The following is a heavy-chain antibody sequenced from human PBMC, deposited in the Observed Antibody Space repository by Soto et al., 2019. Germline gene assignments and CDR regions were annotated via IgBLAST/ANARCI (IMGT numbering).Heavy chain of an antibody. CDR3: ARDLKGRQPAQGTFDY. CDR1: GYTLTSYA. V-gene: IGHV1-3*01. Sequence: ASVKVSCKASGYTLTSYAIHWVRQAPGQRLEWMGWINAGNGNTKYSQKFQGRVTITRDTSASTAYMELSSLRSEDTAVYYCARDLKGRQPAQGTFDYWGQGTLVTVSS. CDR2: INAGNGNT. J-gene: IGHJ4*02. D-gene: IGHD6-13*01.